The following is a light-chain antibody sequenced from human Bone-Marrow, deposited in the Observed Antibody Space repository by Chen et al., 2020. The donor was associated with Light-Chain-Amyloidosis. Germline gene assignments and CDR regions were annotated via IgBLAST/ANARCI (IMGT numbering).Light chain of an antibody. CDR2: DNN. CDR1: TSKIGNNY. J-gene: IGLJ2*01. V-gene: IGLV1-51*01. CDR3: GTWDSSLGAAV. Sequence: QAVLTQPPSVSAAPGQNVTISCSGSTSKIGNNYVSWFHHLPGTAPKLLIYDNNERPSGISDRFSGSKSATSAALGISGLRTGDEADYYCGTWDSSLGAAVFGGGTKVTVL.